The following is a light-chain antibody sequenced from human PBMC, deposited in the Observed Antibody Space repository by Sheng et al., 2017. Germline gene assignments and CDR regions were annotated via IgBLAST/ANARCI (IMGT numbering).Light chain of an antibody. V-gene: IGKV4-1*01. Sequence: DIVMTQSPDSLAVSLGERATINCKSSQSVLYSSNNQNYLAWYQQKPGQPPKLLIYWASTRESGVPDRFSGSGSGTDFTLTIGSLQAEDVAVYYCQQYYSSLPTFGPGTKVDIK. CDR3: QQYYSSLPT. J-gene: IGKJ3*01. CDR2: WAS. CDR1: QSVLYSSNNQNY.